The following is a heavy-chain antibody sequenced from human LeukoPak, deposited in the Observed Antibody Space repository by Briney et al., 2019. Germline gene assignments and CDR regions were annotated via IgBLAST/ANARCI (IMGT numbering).Heavy chain of an antibody. V-gene: IGHV3-23*01. CDR1: GFTFNSYA. D-gene: IGHD2-15*01. Sequence: GSLRLSCAASGFTFNSYAMSWVRQAPGKGLEWVSAISASGGTTYYADSVKGRFTISRDNSKNTLYLQMNSLRVDDTAVYYCAKAGGQDIADYYGMDVWGQGTTVTVSS. J-gene: IGHJ6*02. CDR3: AKAGGQDIADYYGMDV. CDR2: ISASGGTT.